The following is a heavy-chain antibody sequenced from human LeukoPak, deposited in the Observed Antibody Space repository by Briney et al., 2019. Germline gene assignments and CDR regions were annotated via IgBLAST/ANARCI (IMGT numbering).Heavy chain of an antibody. V-gene: IGHV3-21*01. CDR1: GFTFSTYS. CDR2: ISSSSYI. CDR3: ARDWERAITTGTLGY. Sequence: GGSLRLSCAASGFTFSTYSMNWVRQAPGKGLEWVSSISSSSYIYYADSVKGRFTISRDNAKNSLYLQMNSLRAEDTAVYYCARDWERAITTGTLGYWGQGTLVTVSS. D-gene: IGHD1-1*01. J-gene: IGHJ4*02.